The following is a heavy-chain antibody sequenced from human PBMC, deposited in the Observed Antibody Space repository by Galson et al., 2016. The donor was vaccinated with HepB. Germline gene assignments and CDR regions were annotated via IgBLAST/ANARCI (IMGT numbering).Heavy chain of an antibody. CDR3: VAAPGGGRYFHH. V-gene: IGHV3-23*01. J-gene: IGHJ1*01. D-gene: IGHD6-13*01. Sequence: SLRLSCAASAFTRHAMSWVRQAPGPGLEWVSEISGSGVTTYYADSVKGRFTISRDNSKNTVFLQMSSLRVEDTAVYHCVAAPGGGRYFHHWGQGTLVTVSS. CDR1: AFTRHA. CDR2: ISGSGVTT.